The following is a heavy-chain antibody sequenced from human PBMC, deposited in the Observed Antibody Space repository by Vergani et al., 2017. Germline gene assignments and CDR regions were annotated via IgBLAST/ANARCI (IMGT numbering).Heavy chain of an antibody. J-gene: IGHJ1*01. CDR2: ISYDGTQK. V-gene: IGHV3-30*03. D-gene: IGHD4-23*01. CDR1: GFTSCYYG. CDR3: ATKRCGKPGCQIGYFRE. Sequence: QVLLVESGGGVVQPGRSLRLSCVVSGFTSCYYGMHWVRQAPGKGLEWVAVISYDGTQKFYADSVKGRFTISRDNSKSTLYLQMNSLRTEDTAVYYCATKRCGKPGCQIGYFREWGQGTLVTVSS.